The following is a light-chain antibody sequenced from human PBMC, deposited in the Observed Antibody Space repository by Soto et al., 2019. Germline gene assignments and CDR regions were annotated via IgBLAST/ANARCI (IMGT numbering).Light chain of an antibody. CDR2: EVS. CDR3: SSYTTTPRL. CDR1: SSDIGSNNY. V-gene: IGLV2-14*01. J-gene: IGLJ3*02. Sequence: QSALTQPASVSGSPGQSITISCTGTSSDIGSNNYVSWFQQRPGKAPTLIIYEVSNRPSGVSTHFAGSKSGNTASLTISGLLPEDEAEYVCSSYTTTPRLFGGGTKLTVL.